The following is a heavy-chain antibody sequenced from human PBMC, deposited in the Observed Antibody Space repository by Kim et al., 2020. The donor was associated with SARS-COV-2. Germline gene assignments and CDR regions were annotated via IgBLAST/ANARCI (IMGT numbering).Heavy chain of an antibody. CDR2: ISYDGSNK. CDR3: ARDFFGTAMVNDAFDI. CDR1: GFTFSSYA. V-gene: IGHV3-30*04. J-gene: IGHJ3*02. Sequence: GGSLRLSCAASGFTFSSYAMHWVRQAPGKGLEWVAVISYDGSNKYYADSVKGRFTISRDNSKNTLYLQMNSLRAEDTAVYYCARDFFGTAMVNDAFDIWGQGTMVTVSS. D-gene: IGHD5-18*01.